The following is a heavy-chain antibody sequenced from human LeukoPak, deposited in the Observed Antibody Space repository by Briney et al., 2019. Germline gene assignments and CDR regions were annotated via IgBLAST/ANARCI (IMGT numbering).Heavy chain of an antibody. CDR1: GGSISSYY. Sequence: SETLSLTCTVSGGSISSYYWSWIRQPPGKGLEWIGYIYYSGSTNYNPSLKSRVTISVDTSKNQFSLRLSSVTAADTAVYYCARQTAKNVDTARFDSWGQGTLVTVSS. CDR3: ARQTAKNVDTARFDS. CDR2: IYYSGST. J-gene: IGHJ4*02. V-gene: IGHV4-59*08. D-gene: IGHD5-18*01.